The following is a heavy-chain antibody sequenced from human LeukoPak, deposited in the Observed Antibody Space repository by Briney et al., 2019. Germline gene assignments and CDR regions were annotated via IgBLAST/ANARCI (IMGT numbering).Heavy chain of an antibody. J-gene: IGHJ4*02. V-gene: IGHV3-7*03. CDR2: IKQDGSDK. CDR3: ARGGGHLDC. CDR1: GFSFSSYW. D-gene: IGHD4-23*01. Sequence: GGSLRLSGAASGFSFSSYWMSWVRQAPGKGLEWVANIKQDGSDKYYLTSVRGRFTISRDNAKNSLFLQMNSLRVEDTAVYYCARGGGHLDCWGQGTLVTVSS.